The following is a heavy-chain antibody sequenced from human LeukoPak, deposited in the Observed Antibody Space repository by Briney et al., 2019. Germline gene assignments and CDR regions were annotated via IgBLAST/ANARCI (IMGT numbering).Heavy chain of an antibody. Sequence: GASVKVSCKASGYTFTGYYMHWVRQAPGQGLEWMGWFNPNSGGTNYAQKFLGRITMTRDTSISTAYMELSRLRSDDTAVYYCASATTYCGADCYPLDAFDIWGQGTMVTVSS. V-gene: IGHV1-2*02. CDR3: ASATTYCGADCYPLDAFDI. J-gene: IGHJ3*02. CDR1: GYTFTGYY. D-gene: IGHD2-21*02. CDR2: FNPNSGGT.